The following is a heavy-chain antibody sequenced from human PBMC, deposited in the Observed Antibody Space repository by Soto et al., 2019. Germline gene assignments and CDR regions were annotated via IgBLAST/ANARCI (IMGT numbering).Heavy chain of an antibody. CDR1: GFTFSSYS. V-gene: IGHV3-21*01. CDR2: ISSSSSYI. Sequence: GGSLRLSCAASGFTFSSYSMNWVRQAPGKGLEWVSSISSSSSYIYYADSVKGRFTISRDNAKNSLYLQMNGLRAEDTAVYYCASYTVALDYWGQGTLVTVSS. J-gene: IGHJ4*02. CDR3: ASYTVALDY. D-gene: IGHD4-17*01.